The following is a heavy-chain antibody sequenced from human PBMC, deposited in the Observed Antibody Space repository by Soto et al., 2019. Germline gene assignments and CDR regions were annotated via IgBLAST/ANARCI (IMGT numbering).Heavy chain of an antibody. CDR1: GGSISSYY. J-gene: IGHJ4*02. Sequence: SETLSLTCTVSGGSISSYYWSWIRQPPGKGLEWIGYIYYSGSTNYNPSLKSRVTISVDTSKNQFSLKLSSVTAAGTAVYYCARLYGSGSYLVDYWGQGTLVTVSS. V-gene: IGHV4-59*01. D-gene: IGHD3-10*01. CDR2: IYYSGST. CDR3: ARLYGSGSYLVDY.